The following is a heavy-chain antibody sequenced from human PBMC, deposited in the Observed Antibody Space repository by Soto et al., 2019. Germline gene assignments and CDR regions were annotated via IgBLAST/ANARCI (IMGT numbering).Heavy chain of an antibody. CDR3: ARDRVRWLQFEWYFDL. D-gene: IGHD5-12*01. J-gene: IGHJ2*01. CDR1: GYTFTSYG. V-gene: IGHV1-18*01. CDR2: ISAYNGNT. Sequence: ASVKVSCKASGYTFTSYGISWVRQAPGQGLECMGWISAYNGNTNYAQKLQGRVTMTTDTSTSTAYMELRSLRSDDTAVYYCARDRVRWLQFEWYFDLWGRGTLVTVSS.